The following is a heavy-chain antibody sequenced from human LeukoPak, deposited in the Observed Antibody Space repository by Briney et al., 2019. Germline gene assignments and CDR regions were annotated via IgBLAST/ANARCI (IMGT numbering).Heavy chain of an antibody. CDR3: ARAIVGAKMKAFDY. J-gene: IGHJ4*02. V-gene: IGHV3-23*01. CDR2: ISGSGGAT. D-gene: IGHD1-26*01. CDR1: GFTFTSYA. Sequence: GRSLRLSCAASGFTFTSYAMNWVRQAPGKGLEWVSAISGSGGATYYADSVKGQFTISRDNSKNTLYLQMNSLRAEDTAVFYCARAIVGAKMKAFDYWGQGTPVTVSS.